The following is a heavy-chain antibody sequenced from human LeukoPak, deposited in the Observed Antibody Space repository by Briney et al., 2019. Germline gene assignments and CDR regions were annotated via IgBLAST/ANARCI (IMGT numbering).Heavy chain of an antibody. D-gene: IGHD3-10*01. CDR1: GFTFSTYG. CDR2: IRSDGSNK. CDR3: AKGAHYYGSGSHRRGHYFDY. V-gene: IGHV3-30*02. J-gene: IGHJ4*02. Sequence: GGSLRLSCAASGFTFSTYGMHWVRQAPGKGLELVAFIRSDGSNKYYADSVKGRFTISRDNSKNTLYLQMNSLRAEDTAVYYCAKGAHYYGSGSHRRGHYFDYWSQGTLVTVSS.